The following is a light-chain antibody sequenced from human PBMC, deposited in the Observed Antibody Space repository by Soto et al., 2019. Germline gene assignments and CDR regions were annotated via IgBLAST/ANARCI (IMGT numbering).Light chain of an antibody. J-gene: IGLJ1*01. Sequence: QSVLTQPASVSGSPGQSITISCTATSSVVDNYNFVSWYQHHPGEAPKLMIYEVTRRPSGVSSRFSGSKSGNTASLTISGLQAEDEADYYCSSYTSSGTQVFGTGTKVTVL. CDR3: SSYTSSGTQV. CDR1: SSVVDNYNF. V-gene: IGLV2-14*01. CDR2: EVT.